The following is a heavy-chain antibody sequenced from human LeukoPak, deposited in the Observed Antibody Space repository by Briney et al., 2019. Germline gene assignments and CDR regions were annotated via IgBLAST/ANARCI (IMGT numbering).Heavy chain of an antibody. J-gene: IGHJ4*02. CDR2: ISGSGGST. D-gene: IGHD3-22*01. CDR3: AKVGSYDSSCYVDY. CDR1: GFTFSIYA. V-gene: IGHV3-23*01. Sequence: GGSLRLSCAASGFTFSIYAMSWVRQAPGKGLEWVSAISGSGGSTYSADSVKGRFTISRDNSKNTLYLQMNSLRAEDTAVYYCAKVGSYDSSCYVDYWGQGTLVTVSS.